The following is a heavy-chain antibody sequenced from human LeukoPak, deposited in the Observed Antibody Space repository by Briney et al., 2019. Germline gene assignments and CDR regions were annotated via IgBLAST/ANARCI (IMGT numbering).Heavy chain of an antibody. D-gene: IGHD3-22*01. V-gene: IGHV4-4*07. CDR2: IYTTGST. CDR3: ARGGPDSRRYFDY. Sequence: SETLSLTCTVSGGSISSYYWSWIRQPSGKGLEWIGRIYTTGSTSYNPSLTSRVTMSVDTSKNQFSLNLSSVTAADTAVYYCARGGPDSRRYFDYWGQGTLVTVSS. J-gene: IGHJ4*02. CDR1: GGSISSYY.